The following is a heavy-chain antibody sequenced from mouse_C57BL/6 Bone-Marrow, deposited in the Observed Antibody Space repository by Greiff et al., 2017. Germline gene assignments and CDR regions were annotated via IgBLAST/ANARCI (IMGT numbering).Heavy chain of an antibody. CDR3: TTRDSSGYDY. CDR1: GLNIKDDY. D-gene: IGHD3-2*02. J-gene: IGHJ2*01. Sequence: VQLQQSGAELVRPGASVKLSCTASGLNIKDDYMHWVKQRPEQGLEWIGWIDPENGDTEYASKFQGKATITADTSSNTAYLQLSSLTSEDTAVYYCTTRDSSGYDYWGQGTTLTVSS. CDR2: IDPENGDT. V-gene: IGHV14-4*01.